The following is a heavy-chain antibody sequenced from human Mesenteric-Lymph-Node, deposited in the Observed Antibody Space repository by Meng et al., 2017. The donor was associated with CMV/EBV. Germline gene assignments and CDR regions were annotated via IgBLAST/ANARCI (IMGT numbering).Heavy chain of an antibody. Sequence: GGSLRLSCAASGFTFSSYSMNWVRQAPGKGLEWVGRIKSKTDGGTTDYAAPVKGRFTISRDDSKNTLYLQMNSLKTEDTAVYYCTTDGVVAATVAGYWGQGTLVTVSS. CDR2: IKSKTDGGTT. CDR1: GFTFSSYS. D-gene: IGHD2-15*01. V-gene: IGHV3-15*01. J-gene: IGHJ4*02. CDR3: TTDGVVAATVAGY.